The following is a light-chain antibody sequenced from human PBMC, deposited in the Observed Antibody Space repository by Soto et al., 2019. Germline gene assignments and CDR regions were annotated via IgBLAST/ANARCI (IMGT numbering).Light chain of an antibody. CDR1: QSVVSDY. CDR3: HQYGDSPT. CDR2: GAS. J-gene: IGKJ1*01. V-gene: IGKV3-20*01. Sequence: ESVLTQSPGTLSLSPGERATLSCKASQSVVSDYLAWYQQKPGQAPRLLIYGASTRATGIPDRFSGSGSGTDFTLTISRLEPEDFAVYYCHQYGDSPTFGQGTKV.